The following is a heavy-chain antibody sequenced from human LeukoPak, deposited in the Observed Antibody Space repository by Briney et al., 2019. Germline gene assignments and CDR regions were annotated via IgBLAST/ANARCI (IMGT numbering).Heavy chain of an antibody. CDR2: IIPIFGTA. J-gene: IGHJ5*02. CDR1: GGTFSSYA. V-gene: IGHV1-69*13. D-gene: IGHD2-2*01. Sequence: ASVKVSCKASGGTFSSYAISWVRQAPGQGLEWMGGIIPIFGTANYAQKFQGRVTITADESTSTAYMELSSLRSEDTAVYYCARGGEHIVVVPAALNWFDPWGQGTLVTVSS. CDR3: ARGGEHIVVVPAALNWFDP.